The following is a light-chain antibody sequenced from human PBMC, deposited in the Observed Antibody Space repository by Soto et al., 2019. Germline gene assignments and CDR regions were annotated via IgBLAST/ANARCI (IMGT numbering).Light chain of an antibody. CDR1: QSISSW. CDR2: RAS. V-gene: IGKV1-5*03. Sequence: DIQMTQSASSLSASVGDRVNITYRASQSISSWLAWYQQKPGKAPKLLIYRASDLQTGVPSRFSGSGSGTEFTLTISSLQTDDIATYYCQQYSSYFFTFGPGTKVDVK. CDR3: QQYSSYFFT. J-gene: IGKJ3*01.